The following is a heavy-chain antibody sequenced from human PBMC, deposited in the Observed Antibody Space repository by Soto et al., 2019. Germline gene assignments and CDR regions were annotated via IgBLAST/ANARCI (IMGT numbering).Heavy chain of an antibody. CDR3: AREKTTIGDFDY. CDR2: IYYSGST. J-gene: IGHJ4*02. D-gene: IGHD1-7*01. V-gene: IGHV4-59*01. Sequence: PSETLSLTCTVSGGSISGYFWSWMRQPPGKGLEWIGFIYYSGSTNYNPSLKSRVTISVDTSKNQFSLKLSSVTAADTAVYYCAREKTTIGDFDYWGQGTLVTVSS. CDR1: GGSISGYF.